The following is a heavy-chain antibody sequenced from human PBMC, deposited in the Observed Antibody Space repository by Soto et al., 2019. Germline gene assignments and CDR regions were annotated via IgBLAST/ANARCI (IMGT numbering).Heavy chain of an antibody. CDR2: IYYSGST. D-gene: IGHD3-10*01. J-gene: IGHJ4*02. Sequence: QVQLQESGPGLVKPSQTLSLTCTVSGGSISSGDYYWSWIRQPPGKGLEWIGYIYYSGSTYYNPSLKCRVTISVDTSKNQFSLKLTSVTAADTAVYYCGRWFGELPSFDYWGQGTLVTVSS. V-gene: IGHV4-30-4*01. CDR1: GGSISSGDYY. CDR3: GRWFGELPSFDY.